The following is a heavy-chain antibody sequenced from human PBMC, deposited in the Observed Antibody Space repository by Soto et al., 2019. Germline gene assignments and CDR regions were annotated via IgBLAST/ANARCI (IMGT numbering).Heavy chain of an antibody. V-gene: IGHV3-7*05. CDR2: IKQDGSEK. CDR1: GFIFSSYW. J-gene: IGHJ6*02. CDR3: ARDRPYNWNSFYGMDV. Sequence: GGSLRLSCAASGFIFSSYWMSWVRQAPGKGLEWVANIKQDGSEKYYVDSVKGRFTISRDNAKNSLYLQMSSLRAEDTAVYYCARDRPYNWNSFYGMDVWGQGTTVTVSS. D-gene: IGHD1-7*01.